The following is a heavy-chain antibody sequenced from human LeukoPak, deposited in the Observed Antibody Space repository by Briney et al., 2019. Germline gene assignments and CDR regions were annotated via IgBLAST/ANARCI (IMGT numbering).Heavy chain of an antibody. V-gene: IGHV4-59*08. CDR1: GGSISTYY. J-gene: IGHJ4*02. CDR2: INYSGNT. Sequence: PSETLSLTCTVSGGSISTYYWSWIRQPPGKGLEWIGYINYSGNTKYNPSLKGRLTISVDTSKNQFSLKLRSVTAADTAVYYCARHSGSYYDFDYWGQGTPVTVSS. CDR3: ARHSGSYYDFDY. D-gene: IGHD1-26*01.